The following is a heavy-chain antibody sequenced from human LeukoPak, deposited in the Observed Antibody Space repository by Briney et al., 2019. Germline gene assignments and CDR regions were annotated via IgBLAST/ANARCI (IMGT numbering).Heavy chain of an antibody. CDR2: ISSSSSTI. CDR3: ARDLNWETY. D-gene: IGHD7-27*01. Sequence: GGSLRLSCAASGFTFNTYSMNWVRQAPGKGLEWISYISSSSSTIYYADSVKGRFTISRDNAKNSLYLQMNSLRADDTAVYYCARDLNWETYWGQGTLVTVSS. J-gene: IGHJ4*02. CDR1: GFTFNTYS. V-gene: IGHV3-48*01.